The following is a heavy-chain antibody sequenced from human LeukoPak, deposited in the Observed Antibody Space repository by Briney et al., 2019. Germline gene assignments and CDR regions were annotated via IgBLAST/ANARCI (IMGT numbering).Heavy chain of an antibody. D-gene: IGHD1-26*01. V-gene: IGHV3-23*01. Sequence: PGGSLRLSCAASGFTFSSYGMSWVRQAPGKGLEWVSAISGSGGSTYYADSVKGRFTISSDNSKNTLYLQMDSLRAEDTAVYYCARVSHSGSLDMHFDIWGQGTMVTVSS. CDR2: ISGSGGST. J-gene: IGHJ3*02. CDR1: GFTFSSYG. CDR3: ARVSHSGSLDMHFDI.